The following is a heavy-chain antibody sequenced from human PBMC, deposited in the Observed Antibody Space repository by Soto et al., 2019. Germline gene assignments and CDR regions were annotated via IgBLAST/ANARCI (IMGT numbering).Heavy chain of an antibody. CDR1: GGTFSSYA. CDR3: AREVVVVVAATLPTVRWFDP. Sequence: SVKVSCKASGGTFSSYAISWVRQAPGQGLEWMGGITPIFGTANYAQKFQGRVTITADESTSTAYMELSSLRSEDTAVYYCAREVVVVVAATLPTVRWFDPWGQGTLVTVSS. V-gene: IGHV1-69*13. CDR2: ITPIFGTA. D-gene: IGHD2-15*01. J-gene: IGHJ5*02.